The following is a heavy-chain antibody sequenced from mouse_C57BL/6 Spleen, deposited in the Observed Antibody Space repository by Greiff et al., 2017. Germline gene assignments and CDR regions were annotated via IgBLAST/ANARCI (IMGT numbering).Heavy chain of an antibody. CDR3: TTKRRAFTTVVATDY. Sequence: VQLKQSGAELVRPGASVKLSCTASGFNIKDDYMHWVKQRPEQGLGWIGWIDPENGDTEYASKFQGKAPITADTSSNTAYMQLSSLTSEDTAVYYCTTKRRAFTTVVATDYWGQGTTLTVSS. CDR1: GFNIKDDY. D-gene: IGHD1-1*01. CDR2: IDPENGDT. J-gene: IGHJ2*01. V-gene: IGHV14-4*01.